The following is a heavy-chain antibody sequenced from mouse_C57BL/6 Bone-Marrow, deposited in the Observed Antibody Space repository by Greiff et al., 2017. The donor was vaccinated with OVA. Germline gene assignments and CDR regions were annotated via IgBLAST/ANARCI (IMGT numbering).Heavy chain of an antibody. V-gene: IGHV1-18*01. CDR2: INPNNGGT. CDR3: ARREVLWYPYFDV. CDR1: GYTFTDYN. J-gene: IGHJ1*03. Sequence: VQLQQSGPELVKPGASVKIPCKASGYTFTDYNMDWVKQSHGKSLEWIGDINPNNGGTIYNQKFKGKATLTVDKSSSTAYMELRSLTSEDTAVYYCARREVLWYPYFDVWGTGTTVTVSS. D-gene: IGHD2-1*01.